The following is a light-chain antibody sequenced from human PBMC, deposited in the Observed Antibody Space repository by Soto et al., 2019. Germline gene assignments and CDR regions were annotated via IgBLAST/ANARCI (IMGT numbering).Light chain of an antibody. V-gene: IGLV2-8*01. Sequence: QSALTQPPSASGSPGQSVTISCTGTSSDVGGYNYVSWYQQHPGKAPKLMIYEVSKRPSGVPDRFSGSKTDDTASLTISGLQAEDEADYFCCSYAGYSTLVFGTGTKVTVL. J-gene: IGLJ1*01. CDR1: SSDVGGYNY. CDR3: CSYAGYSTLV. CDR2: EVS.